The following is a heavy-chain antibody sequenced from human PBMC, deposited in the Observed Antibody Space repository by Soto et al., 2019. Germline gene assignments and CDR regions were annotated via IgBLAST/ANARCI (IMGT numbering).Heavy chain of an antibody. CDR2: INPSGGST. J-gene: IGHJ5*02. CDR3: ARDGGTAYYAILTGYLHNWFDP. Sequence: SVKVSCKASGYTFTSYCMHWVRQAPGQAREWMGMINPSGGSTSYAQKFQGRVTMTRDTSTSTVYMELSSLRSEDTAVYYCARDGGTAYYAILTGYLHNWFDPWGQGTLVTVSS. CDR1: GYTFTSYC. D-gene: IGHD3-9*01. V-gene: IGHV1-46*01.